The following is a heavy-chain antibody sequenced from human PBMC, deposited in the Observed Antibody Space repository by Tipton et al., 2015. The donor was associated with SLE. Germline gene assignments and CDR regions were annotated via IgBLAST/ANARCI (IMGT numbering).Heavy chain of an antibody. Sequence: SLRLSCAASGFTFSSYAMHWVRQAPGKGLEWVAVISYDGSNKYYADSVKGRFTISRDNSKNTLYLQMNSLRAEDTAVYYCARMPVGYSSSSLNFDYWGQGTLVTVSS. CDR3: ARMPVGYSSSSLNFDY. D-gene: IGHD6-6*01. V-gene: IGHV3-30*04. J-gene: IGHJ4*02. CDR2: ISYDGSNK. CDR1: GFTFSSYA.